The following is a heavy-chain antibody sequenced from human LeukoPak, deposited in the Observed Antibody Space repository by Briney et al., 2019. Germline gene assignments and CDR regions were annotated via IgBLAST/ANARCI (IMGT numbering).Heavy chain of an antibody. CDR3: ARDSAPYYYDSSGYDY. D-gene: IGHD3-22*01. CDR1: GFTFSSYW. CDR2: IKQDGSEK. Sequence: GGSLRLSCAASGFTFSSYWMSWVRQAPGKGLEWVANIKQDGSEKYYVDSVKGRFTISRDNAKNSLYLQMNSLRAEDTAVYHCARDSAPYYYDSSGYDYWGQGTLVTVSS. V-gene: IGHV3-7*01. J-gene: IGHJ4*02.